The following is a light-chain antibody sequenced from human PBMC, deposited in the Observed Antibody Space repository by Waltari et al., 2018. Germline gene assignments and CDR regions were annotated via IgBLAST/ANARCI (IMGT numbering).Light chain of an antibody. CDR3: QQYGTSPWT. J-gene: IGKJ1*01. Sequence: EIVLTQSPGTLSLSPGERATLSCRASQSVSSSYLAWYQQKPGQAPRRLIYGASSRATGIPDRCSGSGSGTDFTLTIGRLEPEDFAVYYCQQYGTSPWTFGQGTKVEIK. CDR1: QSVSSSY. CDR2: GAS. V-gene: IGKV3-20*01.